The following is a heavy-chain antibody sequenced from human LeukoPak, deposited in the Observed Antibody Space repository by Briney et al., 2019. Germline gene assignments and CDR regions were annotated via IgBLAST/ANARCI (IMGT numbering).Heavy chain of an antibody. V-gene: IGHV3-48*03. CDR1: GFTFSSYE. J-gene: IGHJ4*02. D-gene: IGHD3-22*01. CDR2: ISSSGTTI. CDR3: AREQGYYSVPGY. Sequence: PGGSLRLSCAASGFTFSSYEMNWVRQAPGKGLEWVSYISSSGTTIYYADSVKGRFTISRDNAKNSLYLQMNSLRAEDTAVYYCAREQGYYSVPGYWGQGTLVTVSS.